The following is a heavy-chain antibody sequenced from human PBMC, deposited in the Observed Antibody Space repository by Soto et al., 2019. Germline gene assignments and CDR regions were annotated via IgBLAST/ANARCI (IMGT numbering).Heavy chain of an antibody. CDR1: GGSISSGDYY. D-gene: IGHD3-10*01. Sequence: QVQLQESGPGLVKPSQTLSLTCTVSGGSISSGDYYWSWIRQPPGKGLEWIGYIYYSGSTYYNPSLKXLVRIXXDTSKNQFSLKLSSVTAADTAVYYCARGGHEAGDYWGQGTLVTVSS. CDR2: IYYSGST. V-gene: IGHV4-30-4*01. J-gene: IGHJ4*02. CDR3: ARGGHEAGDY.